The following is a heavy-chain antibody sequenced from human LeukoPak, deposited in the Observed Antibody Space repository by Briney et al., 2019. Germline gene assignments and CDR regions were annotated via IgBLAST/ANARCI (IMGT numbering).Heavy chain of an antibody. J-gene: IGHJ4*02. Sequence: PGRSLRLSCAASGCTFSSYGMHWVRQAPGKGLEWVAVISYDGSNKYYADSVKGRFTISRDNSKNTLYLQMNSLRAEDTAVYYCAKEMATVDYWGQGTLVTVSS. CDR1: GCTFSSYG. V-gene: IGHV3-30*18. CDR3: AKEMATVDY. CDR2: ISYDGSNK. D-gene: IGHD5-24*01.